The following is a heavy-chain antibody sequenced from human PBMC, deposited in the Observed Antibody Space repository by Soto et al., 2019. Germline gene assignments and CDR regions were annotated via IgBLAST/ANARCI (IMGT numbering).Heavy chain of an antibody. D-gene: IGHD6-13*01. J-gene: IGHJ4*02. Sequence: QITLKESGPTLVKPTQTLTLTCSFSGFSLSSSGVAVGWIRQPPGKALEWLALIYWDDDERYSPSLQRRLTSCKDTSKNQVVLRMTNMDPSDTGTYYCAHRRGAAAVAYWGQGALVTVSS. CDR2: IYWDDDE. CDR1: GFSLSSSGVA. V-gene: IGHV2-5*02. CDR3: AHRRGAAAVAY.